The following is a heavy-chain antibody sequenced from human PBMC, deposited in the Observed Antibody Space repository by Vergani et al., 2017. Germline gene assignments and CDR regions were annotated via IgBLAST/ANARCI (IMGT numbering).Heavy chain of an antibody. D-gene: IGHD3-10*01. CDR1: GGSLSSSY. CDR2: IYYSGST. V-gene: IGHV4-59*01. CDR3: ARDSGGYAIDY. Sequence: QVQLRESGPGLVKPSETLSLTCTVPGGSLSSSYWSWIRQPPGKGLECIGYIYYSGSTNYNPSLKSRVTISVDTSKNQFSLKLSSVTAADTAVYYCARDSGGYAIDYWGQGTLVTVSS. J-gene: IGHJ4*02.